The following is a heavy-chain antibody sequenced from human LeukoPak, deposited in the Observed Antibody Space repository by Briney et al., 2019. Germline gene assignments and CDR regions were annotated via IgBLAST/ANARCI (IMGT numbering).Heavy chain of an antibody. Sequence: PSETLSLTCTISGGSISDYYWSWIRQPAGKGLEWIGRIYSSGSTNYNPSLKSRVTISLDTSKHQFSLKLSSVTAADTAVYYCARQYSDILTGYHRGELYWYFDLWGRGTLVTVSS. D-gene: IGHD3-9*01. J-gene: IGHJ2*01. CDR1: GGSISDYY. CDR2: IYSSGST. CDR3: ARQYSDILTGYHRGELYWYFDL. V-gene: IGHV4-4*07.